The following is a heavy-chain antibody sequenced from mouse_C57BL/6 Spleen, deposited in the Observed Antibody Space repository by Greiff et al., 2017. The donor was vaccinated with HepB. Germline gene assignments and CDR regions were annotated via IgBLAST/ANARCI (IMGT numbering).Heavy chain of an antibody. D-gene: IGHD1-1*01. CDR1: GFTFSDYY. V-gene: IGHV5-12*01. CDR2: ISNGGGST. Sequence: EVKLVESGGGLVQPGGSLKLSCAASGFTFSDYYMYWVRQTPEKRLEWVAYISNGGGSTYYPDTVKGRFTISRDNAKNTLYLQMSRLKSEDTAMYYCARLRALYYGSSYGYFDVWGTGTTVTVSS. J-gene: IGHJ1*03. CDR3: ARLRALYYGSSYGYFDV.